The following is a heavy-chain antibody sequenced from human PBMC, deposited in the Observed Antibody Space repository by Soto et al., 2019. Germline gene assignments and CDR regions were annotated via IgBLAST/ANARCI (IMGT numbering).Heavy chain of an antibody. CDR2: IIPIFGTA. CDR1: GGTFSSYA. Sequence: SVKVSCKASGGTFSSYAISWVRQAPGQGLEWMGGIIPIFGTANYAQKFQGRVTITADESTSTAYMELSSLRSEDTAVYYCARVSKYCDILTGYYCGMDVWGQGTTVTVSS. V-gene: IGHV1-69*13. J-gene: IGHJ6*02. D-gene: IGHD3-9*01. CDR3: ARVSKYCDILTGYYCGMDV.